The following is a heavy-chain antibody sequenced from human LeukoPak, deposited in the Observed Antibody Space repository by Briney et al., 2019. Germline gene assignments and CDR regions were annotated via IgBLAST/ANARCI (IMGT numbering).Heavy chain of an antibody. J-gene: IGHJ4*02. V-gene: IGHV3-7*01. CDR2: IREDGSEK. CDR1: GFTFSNYW. D-gene: IGHD3-10*01. CDR3: ARDLAGHYYGSGSSFDY. Sequence: GGSLRLSCAASGFTFSNYWMSWVRQAPGKGLEWVANIREDGSEKYYVDSVKGQFTISRDNAKNSLFLQMDSLRAEDTAVYYCARDLAGHYYGSGSSFDYWGRGTLVTVP.